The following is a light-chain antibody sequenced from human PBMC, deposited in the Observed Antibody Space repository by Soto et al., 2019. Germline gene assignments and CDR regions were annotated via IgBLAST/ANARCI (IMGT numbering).Light chain of an antibody. J-gene: IGLJ1*01. CDR3: SSYTSSITPYV. V-gene: IGLV2-14*01. CDR2: DVS. CDR1: SSDVGGYNY. Sequence: QSVLTQPASVSGSPGQSITISCTGTSSDVGGYNYVSWYQQHPGKAPKLMIYDVSNRPSGVSNRFSGSKSGNTASLTISGLQAEDESDYYCSSYTSSITPYVFGTGTRSPS.